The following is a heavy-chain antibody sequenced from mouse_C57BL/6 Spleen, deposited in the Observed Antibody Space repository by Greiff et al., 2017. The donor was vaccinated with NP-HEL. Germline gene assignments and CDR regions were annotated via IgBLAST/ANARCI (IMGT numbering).Heavy chain of an antibody. Sequence: EVQLQESGGDLVKPGGSLKLSCAASGFTFSSYGMSWVRQTPDKRLEWVATISSGGSYTYYPDSVKGRFTISRDNAKNTLYLQMSSLKSEDTAMYYCASPPGSPVDVWGTGTTVTVSS. V-gene: IGHV5-6*01. CDR1: GFTFSSYG. J-gene: IGHJ1*03. CDR3: ASPPGSPVDV. CDR2: ISSGGSYT. D-gene: IGHD1-1*01.